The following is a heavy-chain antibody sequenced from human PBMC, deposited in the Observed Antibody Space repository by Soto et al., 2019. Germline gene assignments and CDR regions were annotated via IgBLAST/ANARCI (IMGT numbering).Heavy chain of an antibody. Sequence: DLAESGGGLVKPGGSLRLSCTTSGLTSRNAWMNWVRQSTGRGLEWVGRIRSKPDGGTTDYAAPVNGRFLISRDDSKDILYLQMESLKTEDTAVYYCTTGSASFDYWGQGTLVTVSS. J-gene: IGHJ4*02. CDR3: TTGSASFDY. CDR1: GLTSRNAW. CDR2: IRSKPDGGTT. V-gene: IGHV3-15*07.